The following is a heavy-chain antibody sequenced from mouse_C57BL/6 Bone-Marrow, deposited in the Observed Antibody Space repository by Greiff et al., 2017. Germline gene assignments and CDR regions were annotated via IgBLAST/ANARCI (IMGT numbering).Heavy chain of an antibody. CDR2: ISNLAYSI. Sequence: EVQLQESGGGLVQPGGSLKLSCAASGFTFSDYGMAWVRQAPRKGPAWVAFISNLAYSIYYADTVTGRFTISRENAKNTLYLEMSSLRSEDTAMYYCASIYYGNYYYAMDYWGQGTSVTVSS. CDR3: ASIYYGNYYYAMDY. J-gene: IGHJ4*01. V-gene: IGHV5-15*01. CDR1: GFTFSDYG. D-gene: IGHD2-1*01.